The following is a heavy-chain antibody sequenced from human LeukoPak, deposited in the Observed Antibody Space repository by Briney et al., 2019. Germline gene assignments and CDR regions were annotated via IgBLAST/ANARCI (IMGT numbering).Heavy chain of an antibody. D-gene: IGHD3-10*01. CDR3: ARRGITMVRGVIYYFDY. V-gene: IGHV5-51*01. CDR2: IYPDDSDT. Sequence: GESLKISCKGSGYSFTSYWIGWVRQMPGKGLEWMGIIYPDDSDTRYSPSFQGQVTISADKSISTAYLQWSSLKASDTAMYYCARRGITMVRGVIYYFDYWGQGTLVTVSS. CDR1: GYSFTSYW. J-gene: IGHJ4*02.